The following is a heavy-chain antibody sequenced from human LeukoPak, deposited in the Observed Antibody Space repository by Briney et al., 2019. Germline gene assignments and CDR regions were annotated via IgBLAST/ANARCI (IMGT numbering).Heavy chain of an antibody. D-gene: IGHD6-19*01. Sequence: GGSLRLSCAASDFSVNTNFMNWVRQAPGKGLEWVSVILTSGTTYYADSVKGRFTISRDNSKNTLYLQMNGLTADDTAIYYCVRSGYSNGWFRSWGQGTLVTVSS. V-gene: IGHV3-53*01. CDR1: DFSVNTNF. CDR2: ILTSGTT. CDR3: VRSGYSNGWFRS. J-gene: IGHJ4*02.